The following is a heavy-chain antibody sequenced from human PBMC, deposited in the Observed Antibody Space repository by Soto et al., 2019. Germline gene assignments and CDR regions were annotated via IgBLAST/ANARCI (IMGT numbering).Heavy chain of an antibody. CDR3: AHKGPEDWPLDY. V-gene: IGHV2-5*02. CDR1: GFSLSTSGVG. D-gene: IGHD3-9*01. Sequence: QITLKESGPTLVRPTQTLTLTCAFSGFSLSTSGVGVGWIRQPPGKALEWLAVIYWDDSKHYSPSLRSRLTLPKDTSKTQVVLTMTNMDPMDTGTYYFAHKGPEDWPLDYWGQGTLVTVSS. J-gene: IGHJ4*02. CDR2: IYWDDSK.